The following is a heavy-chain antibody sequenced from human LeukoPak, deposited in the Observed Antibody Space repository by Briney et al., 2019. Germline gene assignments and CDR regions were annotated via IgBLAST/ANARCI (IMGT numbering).Heavy chain of an antibody. CDR3: ARGPVRDDGLTGISYYFGLDV. V-gene: IGHV4-34*01. CDR2: IHHRAGA. Sequence: SETLSLTCAFYGGSFTDYYWSWIRHLPGKGLEWIGEIHHRAGANYNPSLWGRVTISADTSKNQFSLHLTSVTAADTATFYCARGPVRDDGLTGISYYFGLDVWGHGTTVTVFS. CDR1: GGSFTDYY. D-gene: IGHD2-21*02. J-gene: IGHJ6*02.